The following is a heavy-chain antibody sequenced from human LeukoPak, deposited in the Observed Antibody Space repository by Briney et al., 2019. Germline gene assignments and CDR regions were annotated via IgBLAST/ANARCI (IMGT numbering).Heavy chain of an antibody. CDR3: ARETYSSSWYGKTNWFDP. Sequence: PGGSLRLSCAASGFTFSSYAMSWVRQAPGKGLEWVSAISGSGGSTYYADSVKGRFTISRDNSKNTLYLQMNSLRAEDTAVYYCARETYSSSWYGKTNWFDPWGQGTLVTVSS. J-gene: IGHJ5*02. CDR1: GFTFSSYA. CDR2: ISGSGGST. D-gene: IGHD6-13*01. V-gene: IGHV3-23*01.